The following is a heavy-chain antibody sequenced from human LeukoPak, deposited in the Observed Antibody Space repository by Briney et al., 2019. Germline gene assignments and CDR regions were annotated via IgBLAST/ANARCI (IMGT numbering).Heavy chain of an antibody. Sequence: GASVKVSCKASGYTFTGYYMHWVRQAPGQGLEWMGWINPNSGGTNYAQKFQGRVTMTRDTSISTAYMELSRLRSDDTAAYYCARDRMVEMATINYIWFDPWGQGTLVTVSS. CDR1: GYTFTGYY. J-gene: IGHJ5*02. CDR2: INPNSGGT. V-gene: IGHV1-2*02. CDR3: ARDRMVEMATINYIWFDP. D-gene: IGHD5-24*01.